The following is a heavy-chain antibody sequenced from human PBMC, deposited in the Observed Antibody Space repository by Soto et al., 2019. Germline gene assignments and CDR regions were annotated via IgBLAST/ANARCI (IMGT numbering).Heavy chain of an antibody. CDR1: GGSISSGGYY. D-gene: IGHD6-13*01. CDR2: IYYSGST. J-gene: IGHJ6*02. V-gene: IGHV4-31*03. Sequence: SETLSLTCTVSGGSISSGGYYWSWIRQHPGKGLEWIGYIYYSGSTYYNPSLKSRVTISVDTSKNQFSLKLSSVTAADTAVYYCARDGSRASIAAAGPSRGYYYYGMDVWGQGTTVTVSS. CDR3: ARDGSRASIAAAGPSRGYYYYGMDV.